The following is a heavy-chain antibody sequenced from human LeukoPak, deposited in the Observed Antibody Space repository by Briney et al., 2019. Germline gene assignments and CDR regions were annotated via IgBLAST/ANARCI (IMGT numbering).Heavy chain of an antibody. CDR1: GGSLSSGSYY. V-gene: IGHV4-61*02. Sequence: SETLSLTCTVSGGSLSSGSYYWSWIRQPAGKGLEWIGRIYTSGSTNYNPSLKSRVTISVDTSKNQFSLKLSSVTAADTAVYYCARVIHWAFDIWGQGTMVTVSS. CDR3: ARVIHWAFDI. CDR2: IYTSGST. J-gene: IGHJ3*02. D-gene: IGHD2/OR15-2a*01.